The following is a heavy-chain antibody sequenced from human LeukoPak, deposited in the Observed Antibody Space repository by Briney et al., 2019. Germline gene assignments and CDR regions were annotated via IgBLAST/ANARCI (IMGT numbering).Heavy chain of an antibody. Sequence: SVKVSCKASGGTFSSYAISWVRQAPGQGLEWMGGIIPIFGTANYAQKFQGRVTITTAESTSTAYMELSSLRSEDTAVYYCASDSGSYYGTPYYYYYMDVWGKGTTVTVSS. D-gene: IGHD1-26*01. CDR1: GGTFSSYA. J-gene: IGHJ6*03. CDR3: ASDSGSYYGTPYYYYYMDV. CDR2: IIPIFGTA. V-gene: IGHV1-69*05.